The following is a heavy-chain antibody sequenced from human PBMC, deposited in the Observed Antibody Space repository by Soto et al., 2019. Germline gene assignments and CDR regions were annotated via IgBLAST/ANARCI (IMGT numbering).Heavy chain of an antibody. CDR2: IYYTGRT. CDR3: ARDSEVVVPAAIGMGDYYYYYGMDV. J-gene: IGHJ6*02. D-gene: IGHD2-2*01. V-gene: IGHV4-61*01. CDR1: GGSVNSGSYY. Sequence: SETLSLTCTVSGGSVNSGSYYWSWIRQPPGKGLEWIGYIYYTGRTNYNPSLKSRVTISVDSSKNQFSLKLNSVTAADTAVYYCARDSEVVVPAAIGMGDYYYYYGMDVWGQGTTVTVSS.